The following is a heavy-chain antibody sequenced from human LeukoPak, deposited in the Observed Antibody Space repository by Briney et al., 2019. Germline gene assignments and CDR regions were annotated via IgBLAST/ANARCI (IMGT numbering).Heavy chain of an antibody. D-gene: IGHD3-10*01. V-gene: IGHV4-39*07. CDR3: ARIWPDL. Sequence: SETLSLTCTVSGGSISSSSYYWGWIRQPPGKGLEWIGSIYYSGSTTYNPSLKSRVTISLDTSKKQFSLNLNSVTAADTAVYYCARIWPDLWGRGTLVTVSS. CDR1: GGSISSSSYY. J-gene: IGHJ2*01. CDR2: IYYSGST.